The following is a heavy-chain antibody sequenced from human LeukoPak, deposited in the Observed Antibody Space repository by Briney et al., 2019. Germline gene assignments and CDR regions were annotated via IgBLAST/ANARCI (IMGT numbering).Heavy chain of an antibody. Sequence: ASVKVSFKASGGTFSSYAISWVRQAPGQGLEWMGGIIPIFGTANYAQKFQGRVTITAGESTSTAYMELSSLRSEDTAVYYCASPTYDSSGYSAFDYWGQGTLVTVSS. J-gene: IGHJ4*02. D-gene: IGHD3-22*01. CDR2: IIPIFGTA. V-gene: IGHV1-69*13. CDR3: ASPTYDSSGYSAFDY. CDR1: GGTFSSYA.